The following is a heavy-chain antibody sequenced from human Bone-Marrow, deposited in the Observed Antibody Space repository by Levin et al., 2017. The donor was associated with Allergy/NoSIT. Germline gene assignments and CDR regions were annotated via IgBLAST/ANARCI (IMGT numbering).Heavy chain of an antibody. V-gene: IGHV4-34*01. CDR3: ARGLDSPALRS. J-gene: IGHJ5*02. CDR1: GGSFSGSY. Sequence: SETLSLTCAVYGGSFSGSYLNWIRQPPGKGLEWVGEISYRGATNYNPSLKSRVTISLDTSKNQFSLKLNSVTAADTAVYYCARGLDSPALRSWGQGTLVTVSS. CDR2: ISYRGAT. D-gene: IGHD2-2*01.